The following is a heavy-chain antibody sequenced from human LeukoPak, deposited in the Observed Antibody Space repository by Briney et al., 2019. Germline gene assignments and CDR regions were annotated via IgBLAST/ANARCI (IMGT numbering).Heavy chain of an antibody. CDR1: GYTFTSYD. D-gene: IGHD3-10*01. Sequence: APVKVSCKASGYTFTSYDINWVRQATGQGLEWMGWMNPNSGNTGYAQKFQGRVTMTRNTSISTAYMELSSLRSEDTAVYYCARVGYGSGSYPRWGQGTLVTVSS. CDR2: MNPNSGNT. V-gene: IGHV1-8*01. CDR3: ARVGYGSGSYPR. J-gene: IGHJ4*02.